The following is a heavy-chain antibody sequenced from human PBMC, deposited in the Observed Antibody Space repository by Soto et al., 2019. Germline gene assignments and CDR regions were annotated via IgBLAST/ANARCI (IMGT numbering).Heavy chain of an antibody. J-gene: IGHJ4*02. CDR1: GYTFTTYD. D-gene: IGHD2-8*02. CDR2: INANNGNP. CDR3: VVIRVWWAFHY. Sequence: QVLLVQSGAEVKKPGASVQISCKASGYTFTTYDMHWVRPAPGQRLEWMGSINANNGNPKYSQRFQCRATFTRDTSATTGYMDLSSLISEDTAVYYCVVIRVWWAFHYWGEGTLVTVSS. V-gene: IGHV1-3*01.